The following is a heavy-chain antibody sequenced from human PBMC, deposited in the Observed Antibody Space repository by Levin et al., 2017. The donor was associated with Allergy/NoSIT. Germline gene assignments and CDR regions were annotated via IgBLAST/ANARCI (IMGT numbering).Heavy chain of an antibody. CDR3: ARGERLGPDY. CDR2: IFHSGVA. J-gene: IGHJ4*02. D-gene: IGHD3-16*01. CDR1: GGSISPYY. Sequence: LSCTVSGGSISPYYWSWIRQPPGMGLEWIAYIFHSGVANYNPSLKSRLTVSMDMSKSQFSLHLSSVTAADTAVYYCARGERLGPDYWGQGTLVTVSS. V-gene: IGHV4-59*01.